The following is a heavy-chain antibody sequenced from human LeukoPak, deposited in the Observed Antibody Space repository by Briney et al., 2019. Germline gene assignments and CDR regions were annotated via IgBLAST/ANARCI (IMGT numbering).Heavy chain of an antibody. CDR2: IYYSGST. Sequence: SETLSLTCTVSGGSISSYYWSWIRQPPGKGLEWIGYIYYSGSTNYNPSLKSRVTISVDTSKNQFSLKLSSVTAADTAVYYCARHVGTAARPDYWGQGTLVTVSS. V-gene: IGHV4-59*08. J-gene: IGHJ4*02. CDR3: ARHVGTAARPDY. CDR1: GGSISSYY. D-gene: IGHD6-6*01.